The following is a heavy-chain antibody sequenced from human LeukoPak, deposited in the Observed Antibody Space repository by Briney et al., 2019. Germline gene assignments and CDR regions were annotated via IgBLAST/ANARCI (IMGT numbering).Heavy chain of an antibody. V-gene: IGHV1-46*01. CDR3: ARSSRITIFGVAHAFDY. CDR2: INPSGGST. D-gene: IGHD3-3*01. J-gene: IGHJ4*02. CDR1: GYTFTSYY. Sequence: GASVKVSCKASGYTFTSYYMHWVRQAPGQGLEWMGIINPSGGSTSHAQKFQGRVTMTRDMSTSTVYMELSSLRSEDTAVYYCARSSRITIFGVAHAFDYWGQGTLVTVSS.